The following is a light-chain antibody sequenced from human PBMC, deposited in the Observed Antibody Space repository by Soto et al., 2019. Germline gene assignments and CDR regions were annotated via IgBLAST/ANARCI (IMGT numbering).Light chain of an antibody. CDR1: SSDIGGYSY. Sequence: QSALTQPASVSGSPGQSITISCTGTSSDIGGYSYVSWYQQHPGKDPKLIIYEVSNRPSGVSNRFSGSKSGNTASLTISGLQADDEADYSCSSYSGTSTPVVFGGGTKLTVL. CDR3: SSYSGTSTPVV. CDR2: EVS. V-gene: IGLV2-14*01. J-gene: IGLJ2*01.